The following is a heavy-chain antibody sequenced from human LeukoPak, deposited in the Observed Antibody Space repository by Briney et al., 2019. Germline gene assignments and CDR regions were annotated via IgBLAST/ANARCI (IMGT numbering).Heavy chain of an antibody. Sequence: SETLSLTCTVSGGSISSYYWSWIRQPAGKGLEWIGRIYTSGSTNYNPSLKSRVTMSVDTSKNQFSLKLASVTAADTAIYYCAKGAGGFSYYNWFDPWGQGTLVTVSS. CDR3: AKGAGGFSYYNWFDP. CDR2: IYTSGST. J-gene: IGHJ5*02. CDR1: GGSISSYY. D-gene: IGHD5-18*01. V-gene: IGHV4-4*07.